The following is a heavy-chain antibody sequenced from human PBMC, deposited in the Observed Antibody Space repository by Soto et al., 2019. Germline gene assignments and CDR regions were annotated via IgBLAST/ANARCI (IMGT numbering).Heavy chain of an antibody. D-gene: IGHD3-10*01. CDR3: ARESRGNWFDP. Sequence: EVQLVESGGRLVQPGGSLRLSCAASGFTFSTYEMNWLRQAPGKRLEWISHISSGGSTIYYADSVKGRFAISRDNAKNSLYLQMNSLRADDTAVYYCARESRGNWFDPWGQGTLVTVSS. CDR1: GFTFSTYE. V-gene: IGHV3-48*03. CDR2: ISSGGSTI. J-gene: IGHJ5*02.